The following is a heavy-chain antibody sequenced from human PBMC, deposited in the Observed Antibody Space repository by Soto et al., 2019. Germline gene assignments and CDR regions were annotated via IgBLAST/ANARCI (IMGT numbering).Heavy chain of an antibody. V-gene: IGHV4-4*08. CDR3: AKATATGGGAFDI. J-gene: IGHJ3*02. CDR1: STSSYS. Sequence: PSETLSLTCSGSTSSYSWAWIRQPPGRGLEWIGSVSSTGSTKYNPSLKSRVTISIDTSRNQFTLQVRSVTAADTALYYCAKATATGGGAFDICGQGTMVTVSS. CDR2: VSSTGST. D-gene: IGHD2-8*02.